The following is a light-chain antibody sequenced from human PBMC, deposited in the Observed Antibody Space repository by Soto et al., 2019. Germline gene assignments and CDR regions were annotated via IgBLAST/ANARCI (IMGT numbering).Light chain of an antibody. CDR2: DAS. J-gene: IGKJ1*01. CDR1: QSISSS. V-gene: IGKV1-5*01. Sequence: DIQMTQSPSTLSASVGDRVSIACRASQSISSSLAWYQQKPGKAPKLLIYDASSLESGVPSRFSGSGSGTEFTLSINSLQPQDFATYYCQQYHRYSWMFGQGTKVEIK. CDR3: QQYHRYSWM.